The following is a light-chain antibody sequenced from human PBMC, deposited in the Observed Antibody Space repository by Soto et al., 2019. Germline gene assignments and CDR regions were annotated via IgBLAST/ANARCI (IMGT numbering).Light chain of an antibody. CDR3: QQYGKDGSSPLA. CDR2: AAS. Sequence: EIVLTQSPGTLSLSPGEGATLSCRTSQSVGGSYLAWYQQKPGQAPRLLIYAASIRATGIPDRLTGSGSGSGFTLTISILEPEVFAVYYCQQYGKDGSSPLALGGGTRV. CDR1: QSVGGSY. V-gene: IGKV3-20*01. J-gene: IGKJ4*01.